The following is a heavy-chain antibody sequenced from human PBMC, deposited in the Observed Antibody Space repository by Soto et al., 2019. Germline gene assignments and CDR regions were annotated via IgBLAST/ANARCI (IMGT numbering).Heavy chain of an antibody. J-gene: IGHJ5*02. D-gene: IGHD4-17*01. CDR1: GFTFDSYG. V-gene: IGHV3-30*18. Sequence: QVQLVESGGGVVQPGRSLRLSCAASGFTFDSYGMHWVRQAPGKGLEWVAVISSDGNNKYYADSVKGRFSIYRDNFNNILYLQMSSLRVEDTAVYYCVKDLLQPTVTTCGSWGQGTLVTVSS. CDR3: VKDLLQPTVTTCGS. CDR2: ISSDGNNK.